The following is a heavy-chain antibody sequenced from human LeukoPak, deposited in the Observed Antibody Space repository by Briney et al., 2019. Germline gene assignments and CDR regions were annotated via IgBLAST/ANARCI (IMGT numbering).Heavy chain of an antibody. CDR3: ARVGHYDFWSGLDY. V-gene: IGHV1-2*02. CDR2: INPNSGGT. Sequence: ASVKVSCKASGYTFTGYYMHWVRQAPGQGLEWMGWINPNSGGTNHAQKFQGRVTMTRDTSISTAYMELSRLRSDDTAVYYCARVGHYDFWSGLDYWGQGTLVTVSS. J-gene: IGHJ4*02. D-gene: IGHD3-3*01. CDR1: GYTFTGYY.